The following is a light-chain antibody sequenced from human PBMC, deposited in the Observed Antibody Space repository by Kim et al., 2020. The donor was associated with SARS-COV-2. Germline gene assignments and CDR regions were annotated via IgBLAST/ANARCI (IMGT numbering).Light chain of an antibody. Sequence: LPGERATLSCRASQSVSSNLAWYQQRPGQAPRPLIYCASDRATGVPARFSGSGSGTEFTLTISSLQSEDFAVYYCQQYYDWPPWTFGQGTKVDIK. CDR3: QQYYDWPPWT. V-gene: IGKV3-15*01. CDR1: QSVSSN. CDR2: CAS. J-gene: IGKJ1*01.